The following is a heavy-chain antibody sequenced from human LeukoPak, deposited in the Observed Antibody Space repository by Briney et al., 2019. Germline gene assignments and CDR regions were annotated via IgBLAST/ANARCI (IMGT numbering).Heavy chain of an antibody. CDR3: AKVGGYTTGWSDY. CDR2: ISGSGVTT. J-gene: IGHJ4*02. V-gene: IGHV3-23*01. D-gene: IGHD6-19*01. CDR1: GFTFSSYG. Sequence: PGGSLRLSCAASGFTFSSYGMHWVRQAPGKGLEWVSTISGSGVTTHYADSVKGRFTISRDNSKNTLYLQMNSLRAEDTALYYCAKVGGYTTGWSDYWGQGTLVTVSS.